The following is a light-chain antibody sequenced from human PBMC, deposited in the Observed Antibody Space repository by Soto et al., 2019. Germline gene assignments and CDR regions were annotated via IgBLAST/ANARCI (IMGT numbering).Light chain of an antibody. Sequence: IVMTQSPATLSVSPGEGATLSCRASQSVSNNLAWYQQNSGQAPRLLIYGASTRATGIPARFSVSGSGTEFTLAISSRQSEDFAIYYCQQYNNWPLTFGGGTKVEIK. CDR1: QSVSNN. CDR3: QQYNNWPLT. J-gene: IGKJ4*01. V-gene: IGKV3-15*01. CDR2: GAS.